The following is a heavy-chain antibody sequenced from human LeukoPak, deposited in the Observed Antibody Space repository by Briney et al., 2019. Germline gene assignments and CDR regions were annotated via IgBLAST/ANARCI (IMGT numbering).Heavy chain of an antibody. J-gene: IGHJ6*03. D-gene: IGHD2-2*02. Sequence: PGGSLRLSCAASGFTFSSYSMNWVRQAPGKGLEWVSSISSSSSYIYYADSVKGRFTISRDNAKNSLYLQMNSLRAEDTAVYYCAREGVVSAAIPTYYYYYMDVWGKGTTVTVSS. CDR3: AREGVVSAAIPTYYYYYMDV. V-gene: IGHV3-21*01. CDR2: ISSSSSYI. CDR1: GFTFSSYS.